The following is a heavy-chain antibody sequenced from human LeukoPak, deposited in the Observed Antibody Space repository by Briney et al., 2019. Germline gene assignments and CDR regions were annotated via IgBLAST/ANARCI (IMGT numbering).Heavy chain of an antibody. CDR1: GYTFASYD. V-gene: IGHV1-8*01. D-gene: IGHD6-13*01. Sequence: GASVKVSCKASGYTFASYDINWVRQATGQGLEWMGWMNPNSGNTGYAQKFQGRVTMTRNTSISTAYMELSSLRSEDTAVYYCAKVGGIAAAGTPYHYYYMDVWGKGTTVTISS. CDR2: MNPNSGNT. J-gene: IGHJ6*03. CDR3: AKVGGIAAAGTPYHYYYMDV.